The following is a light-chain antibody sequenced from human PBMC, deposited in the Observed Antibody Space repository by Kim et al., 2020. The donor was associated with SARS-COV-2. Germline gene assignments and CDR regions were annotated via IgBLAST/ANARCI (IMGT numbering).Light chain of an antibody. J-gene: IGKJ2*01. CDR1: QSITTY. CDR3: QQSFSTPCT. Sequence: DIQMTQSPSFLSASVGDRVTITCRTSQSITTYLNWYQQKSGKAPKLLISGASTLQSGVPSRFGGSGSGTDFTLTISSLQSEDVASYYCQQSFSTPCTFGQGTKLEI. CDR2: GAS. V-gene: IGKV1-39*01.